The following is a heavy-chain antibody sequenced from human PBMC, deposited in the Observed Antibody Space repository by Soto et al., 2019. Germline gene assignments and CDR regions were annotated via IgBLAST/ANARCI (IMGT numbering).Heavy chain of an antibody. J-gene: IGHJ3*01. CDR3: ARDQLYYNDISGRPLNAFDV. D-gene: IGHD3-22*01. CDR2: ISTSGSTI. CDR1: VFTFSDYY. Sequence: GGSLRLSCAASVFTFSDYYMSWIRQAPGKGLEWVSYISTSGSTINYADSVKGRFTISRDNAKNSLYLQMNSLRAEDTAVYYCARDQLYYNDISGRPLNAFDVWGQGTMVTVSS. V-gene: IGHV3-11*04.